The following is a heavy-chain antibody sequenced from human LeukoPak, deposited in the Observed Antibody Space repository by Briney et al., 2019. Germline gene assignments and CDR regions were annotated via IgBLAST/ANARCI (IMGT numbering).Heavy chain of an antibody. Sequence: VESLKISCKGSGYSFTSYWIAWVRQMPGKGLEWMGTIYPGDSDTRYSPSFQGQVTISADKSISTAYLQWSSLKASDTAIYYCARRAYCGGDCHADYWGQGTLVTVSS. J-gene: IGHJ4*02. CDR1: GYSFTSYW. CDR2: IYPGDSDT. D-gene: IGHD2-21*02. V-gene: IGHV5-51*01. CDR3: ARRAYCGGDCHADY.